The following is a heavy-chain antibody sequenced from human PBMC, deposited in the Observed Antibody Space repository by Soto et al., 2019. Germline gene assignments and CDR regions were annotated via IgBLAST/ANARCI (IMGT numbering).Heavy chain of an antibody. CDR3: AKVGTYYYDSSGYYYFDY. V-gene: IGHV3-23*01. CDR2: ISGSGGST. D-gene: IGHD3-22*01. CDR1: GFTFSSYA. Sequence: GGSLRLSCAASGFTFSSYAMSWVRQAPGKGLEWVSAISGSGGSTYYADSVKGRFTISRDNSKNTLYLQMNSLRAEDTAVYYCAKVGTYYYDSSGYYYFDYWGQGTLVTVSS. J-gene: IGHJ4*02.